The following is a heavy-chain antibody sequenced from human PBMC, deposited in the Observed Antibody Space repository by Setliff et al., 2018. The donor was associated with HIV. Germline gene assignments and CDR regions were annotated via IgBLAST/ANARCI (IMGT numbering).Heavy chain of an antibody. CDR1: GAPFSGFY. Sequence: SETLSLTCAVYGAPFSGFYWSWIRQTPGKGLEWIVEINYSRVTNYNPSLKSRVTISVDTSKNQFSLKLTSVTAADTAVYYCARVGGQWLSEYYYYYGMDVWGQGTTVTVSS. J-gene: IGHJ6*02. CDR3: ARVGGQWLSEYYYYYGMDV. D-gene: IGHD6-19*01. V-gene: IGHV4-34*01. CDR2: INYSRVT.